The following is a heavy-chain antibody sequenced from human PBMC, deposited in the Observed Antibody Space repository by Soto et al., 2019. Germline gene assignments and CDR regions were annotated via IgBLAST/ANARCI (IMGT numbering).Heavy chain of an antibody. Sequence: SGKVSCKASGYTFTSYGISWGRQSPGQGLEWMGWISAYNGNTNYAQKLQGRVTMTTDTSTSTAYMELRSLRSDDTAVYYCARDGARQNRAAAEPYAYWGQGSLVPVSS. J-gene: IGHJ1*01. CDR3: ARDGARQNRAAAEPYAY. D-gene: IGHD6-13*01. CDR2: ISAYNGNT. CDR1: GYTFTSYG. V-gene: IGHV1-18*01.